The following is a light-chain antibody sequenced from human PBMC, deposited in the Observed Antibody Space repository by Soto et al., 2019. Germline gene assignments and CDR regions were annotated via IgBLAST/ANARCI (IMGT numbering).Light chain of an antibody. CDR1: SSDVGAYGY. Sequence: QSALTQPASVSGSPGQSITISCTGTSSDVGAYGYVSWYQQHPGKAPNLMIYEVSYRPSGVSNRFSGSKSGNAASLTISGLQAEDEADYYCSSYTTSSTVVFGGGTKLTVL. CDR2: EVS. CDR3: SSYTTSSTVV. V-gene: IGLV2-14*01. J-gene: IGLJ2*01.